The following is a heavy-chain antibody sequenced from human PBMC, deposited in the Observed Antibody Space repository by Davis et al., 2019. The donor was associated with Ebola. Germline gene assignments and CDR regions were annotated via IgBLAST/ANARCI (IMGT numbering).Heavy chain of an antibody. D-gene: IGHD3-22*01. CDR3: ARDPPSMIVVGTDYYYYYGMDV. J-gene: IGHJ6*02. CDR1: GFTFSSYS. Sequence: GESLKISCAASGFTFSSYSMNWVRQAPGKGLEWVSSISSSSSYIYYADSVKGRFTISRDNAKNSLYLQMNSLRAEDTAVYYCARDPPSMIVVGTDYYYYYGMDVWGQGTTVTVSS. CDR2: ISSSSSYI. V-gene: IGHV3-21*01.